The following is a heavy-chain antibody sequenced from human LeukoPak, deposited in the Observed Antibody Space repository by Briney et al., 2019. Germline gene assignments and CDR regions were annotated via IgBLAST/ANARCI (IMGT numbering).Heavy chain of an antibody. CDR2: IYYSGST. Sequence: PSQTLALTCTVSGGSISSGGYYWSSIRQHPGKGLEWIGYIYYSGSTYYNPSLKSRVTISVDTSKNQFSLKLSSVTAADTAVYYCARGDSSGYSRLDYWGQGTLVTVSS. J-gene: IGHJ4*02. D-gene: IGHD3-22*01. V-gene: IGHV4-31*03. CDR1: GGSISSGGYY. CDR3: ARGDSSGYSRLDY.